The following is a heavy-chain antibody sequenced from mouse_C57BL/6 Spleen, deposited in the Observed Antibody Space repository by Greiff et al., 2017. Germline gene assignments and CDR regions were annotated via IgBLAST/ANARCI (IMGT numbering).Heavy chain of an antibody. CDR2: IRNKVNNHEN. D-gene: IGHD2-3*01. Sequence: EVQLVESGGGLVQPGGSMKLSCAASGFTFSDAWMDWVRQSPGKGLEWVAEIRNKVNNHENYYARSGKGRFNISRDDSKSSVDLQMNTLRAEDSDIYYCTRNWLLRYFDVWGTGTTVTVSS. CDR3: TRNWLLRYFDV. V-gene: IGHV6-6*01. J-gene: IGHJ1*03. CDR1: GFTFSDAW.